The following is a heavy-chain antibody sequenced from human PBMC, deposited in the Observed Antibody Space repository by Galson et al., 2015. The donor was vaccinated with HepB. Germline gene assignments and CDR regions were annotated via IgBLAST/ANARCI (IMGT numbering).Heavy chain of an antibody. D-gene: IGHD3-16*01. Sequence: SLRLSCAASGFTFSSYDMHWVRQATGRGLEGVSGIGSAGDPHNSDSVKGRFIISRENDKNSMFLQMNSLTAGDTSLYFCARGRRSRGFDYWGQGILVTVSS. J-gene: IGHJ4*02. CDR2: IGSAGDP. CDR3: ARGRRSRGFDY. V-gene: IGHV3-13*05. CDR1: GFTFSSYD.